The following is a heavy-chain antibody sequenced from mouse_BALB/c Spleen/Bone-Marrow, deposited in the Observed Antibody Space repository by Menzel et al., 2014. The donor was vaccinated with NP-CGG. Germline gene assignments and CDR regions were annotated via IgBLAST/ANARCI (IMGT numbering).Heavy chain of an antibody. CDR2: ISSGSSTI. J-gene: IGHJ3*01. D-gene: IGHD3-1*01. CDR3: ARGAARATWFAY. Sequence: DVMLVESGGGLVQPGGSRKLSCAASGFTFSSFGMHWVRQAPEKGLEWVAYISSGSSTIYYADTVKGRFTISRDNPKNTLFLQMTSLRSEGTAMYYCARGAARATWFAYWGQGTLVTVSA. CDR1: GFTFSSFG. V-gene: IGHV5-17*02.